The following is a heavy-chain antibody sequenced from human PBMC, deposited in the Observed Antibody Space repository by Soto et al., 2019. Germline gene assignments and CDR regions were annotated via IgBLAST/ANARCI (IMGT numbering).Heavy chain of an antibody. J-gene: IGHJ4*02. CDR2: ISGSGNST. CDR1: GFTFASYA. Sequence: EVQLLESGGGLVQPGGSLRLSCAASGFTFASYAMTWVRQAPGKGLEWVSGISGSGNSTYYADSVKGRFAISRDNSKNTLFLQMNSLRAEDSAVYYCGRGPYCSTTSCYTSGHIDYWGQGTLVTVSS. V-gene: IGHV3-23*01. D-gene: IGHD2-2*02. CDR3: GRGPYCSTTSCYTSGHIDY.